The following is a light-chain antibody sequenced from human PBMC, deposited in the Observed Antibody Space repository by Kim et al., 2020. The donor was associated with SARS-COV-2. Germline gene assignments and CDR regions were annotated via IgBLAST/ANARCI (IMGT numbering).Light chain of an antibody. CDR3: QLWDGGSDHFV. V-gene: IGLV3-21*04. CDR2: YDS. CDR1: NIGSKS. J-gene: IGLJ1*01. Sequence: APGQTARITCGGNNIGSKSVLWYQQKPGQAPVLVIYYDSDRPSGIPERFSGSNSGNTATLIISGVEAGDEADYYCQLWDGGSDHFVFGTGTKVTVL.